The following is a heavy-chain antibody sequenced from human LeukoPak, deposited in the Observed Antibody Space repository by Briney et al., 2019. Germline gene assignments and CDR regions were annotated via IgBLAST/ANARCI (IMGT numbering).Heavy chain of an antibody. D-gene: IGHD5-18*01. J-gene: IGHJ6*02. CDR2: ISYDGSNK. V-gene: IGHV3-30-3*01. CDR3: ARDNGYSYGYSYYYYGMDV. Sequence: GGSLRLSCAASGFTFSSYAMHWVRQAPGKGLEWVAVISYDGSNKYYADSVKGRFTISRDNSKNTLYLQMNSLRAEDTAVYYCARDNGYSYGYSYYYYGMDVWGQGITVTVSS. CDR1: GFTFSSYA.